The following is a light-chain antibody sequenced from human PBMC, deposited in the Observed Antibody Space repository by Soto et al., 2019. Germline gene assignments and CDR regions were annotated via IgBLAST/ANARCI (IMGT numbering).Light chain of an antibody. CDR3: QQYNTYPWT. CDR2: DAS. J-gene: IGKJ1*01. Sequence: DIQVTQSPSTLSASVGDRVTFTCRASQSISSWLAWYQQKPGRAPKLLIYDASTLESGVPSRFSGSGSGTEFTHTISRLQPDDFATYYCQQYNTYPWTFGQGTKVEIK. CDR1: QSISSW. V-gene: IGKV1-5*01.